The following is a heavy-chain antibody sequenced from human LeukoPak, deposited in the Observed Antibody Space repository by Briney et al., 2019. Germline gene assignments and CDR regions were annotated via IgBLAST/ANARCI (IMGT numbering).Heavy chain of an antibody. CDR3: AKSPYCGGDCYSVDY. Sequence: PGGSLRLSCAASGFTFSSYAMHWVRQAPGKGLEWVAFIRYDGSNKYYADSVKGRFTISRDNSKNTLYLQMNSLRAEDTAVYYCAKSPYCGGDCYSVDYWGQGTLVTVSS. CDR1: GFTFSSYA. D-gene: IGHD2-21*01. V-gene: IGHV3-30*02. CDR2: IRYDGSNK. J-gene: IGHJ4*02.